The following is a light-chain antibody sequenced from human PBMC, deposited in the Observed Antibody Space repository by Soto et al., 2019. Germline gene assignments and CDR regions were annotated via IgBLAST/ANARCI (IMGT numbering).Light chain of an antibody. Sequence: QSVLTQPPSASGTPGQRVTISCSGSSSNIGSNTVNWYQHLPGTAPKLIINTNNQRPSGVPDRFSGSKSGTSASLAISGLQSEDEADYYCAAWDDSLTGWVFGGGTKVTVL. V-gene: IGLV1-44*01. CDR3: AAWDDSLTGWV. CDR1: SSNIGSNT. J-gene: IGLJ3*02. CDR2: TNN.